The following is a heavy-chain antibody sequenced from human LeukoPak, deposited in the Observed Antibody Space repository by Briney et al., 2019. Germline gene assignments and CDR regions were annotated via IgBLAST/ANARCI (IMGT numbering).Heavy chain of an antibody. V-gene: IGHV3-30*04. CDR1: GFTFSSYA. J-gene: IGHJ6*03. CDR3: ARRFMDV. CDR2: ISYDGSNK. Sequence: GRSLRLSCAASGFTFSSYAMHWVRQAPGKGLEWVAVISYDGSNKYYADSVKGRFTISRDNSENTLYLQMNSLRGEDTAVYYCARRFMDVWGKGTTVTVSS.